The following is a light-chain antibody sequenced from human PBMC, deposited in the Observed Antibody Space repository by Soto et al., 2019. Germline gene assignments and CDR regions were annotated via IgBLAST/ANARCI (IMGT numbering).Light chain of an antibody. V-gene: IGKV3-20*01. CDR3: QQYGSSIN. J-gene: IGKJ5*01. CDR2: GAS. Sequence: EIVLTQSPGTLSLSPGERATLSCRASQSVSSSYLAWYQQKPGQAPRLLIYGASSRATGIPDRFSGSGSGTDFTLTISRLEPEDFAVYYCQQYGSSINFGQGTRRE. CDR1: QSVSSSY.